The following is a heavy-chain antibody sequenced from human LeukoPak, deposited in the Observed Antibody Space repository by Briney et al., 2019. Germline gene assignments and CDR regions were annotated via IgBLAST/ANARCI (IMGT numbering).Heavy chain of an antibody. J-gene: IGHJ4*02. D-gene: IGHD6-13*01. CDR2: ISYDGSNK. CDR1: GFTFTNAW. Sequence: GGSLRLSCAASGFTFTNAWMSWVRRAPGKGLEWVAVISYDGSNKYYADSVKGRFTISRDNSKNTLYLQMNSLRAEDTAVYYCAKRFSSSRYSDYWGQGTLVTVSS. V-gene: IGHV3-30*18. CDR3: AKRFSSSRYSDY.